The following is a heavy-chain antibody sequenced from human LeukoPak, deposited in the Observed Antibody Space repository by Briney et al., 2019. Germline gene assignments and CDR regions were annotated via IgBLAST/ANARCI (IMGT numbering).Heavy chain of an antibody. V-gene: IGHV1-2*02. CDR1: GHTFTGYY. D-gene: IGHD2-15*01. CDR3: ARGSSGGSCPGW. CDR2: INPNSGGT. J-gene: IGHJ4*02. Sequence: ASVKVSCKASGHTFTGYYMHWVRQAPGQGLEWMGWINPNSGGTNYAQKFQGRVTMTRDTSISTAYMELSRLRSDDTAVYYCARGSSGGSCPGWWGQGTLVTVSS.